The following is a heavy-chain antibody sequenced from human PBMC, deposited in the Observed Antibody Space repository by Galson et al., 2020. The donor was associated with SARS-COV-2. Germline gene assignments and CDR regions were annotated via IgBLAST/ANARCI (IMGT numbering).Heavy chain of an antibody. D-gene: IGHD3-10*01. CDR2: IWYDGSNK. J-gene: IGHJ6*02. CDR1: GFTFSSYG. CDR3: ARDRNSPTRYYGYQPTRRTDGMDV. Sequence: GGSLRLSCAASGFTFSSYGMHWVRQAPGKGLEWVAVIWYDGSNKYYADSVKGRFTISRDNSKNTLYLQMNSLRAEDTAVYYCARDRNSPTRYYGYQPTRRTDGMDVWGQGTTVTVSS. V-gene: IGHV3-33*01.